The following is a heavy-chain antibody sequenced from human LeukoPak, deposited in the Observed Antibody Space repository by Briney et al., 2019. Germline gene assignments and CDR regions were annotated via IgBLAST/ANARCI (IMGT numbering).Heavy chain of an antibody. Sequence: PSETLSLTCSVSGGSISDYYWSWIRQPAGKGLEWIGRIYTSGSINYNPSLKSRVTMSVDTSQNQFSLKLSSVTAADTAVYYCARDRYDGSRDVWGKGTTVTISS. J-gene: IGHJ6*04. CDR2: IYTSGSI. V-gene: IGHV4-4*07. D-gene: IGHD5-12*01. CDR3: ARDRYDGSRDV. CDR1: GGSISDYY.